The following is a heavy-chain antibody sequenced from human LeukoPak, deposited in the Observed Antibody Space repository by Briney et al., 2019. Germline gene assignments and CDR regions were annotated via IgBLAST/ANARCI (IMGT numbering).Heavy chain of an antibody. CDR3: AKPRPRYCSSTSCGYFDL. V-gene: IGHV3-33*06. CDR1: GFTFSSYG. J-gene: IGHJ2*01. CDR2: IWYDGSNK. D-gene: IGHD2-2*01. Sequence: PGRSLRLSCAASGFTFSSYGMHWVRQAPGKGLEWVAVIWYDGSNKYYADSVKGRFTISRDNSKNTLYLQMNSLRAEDTAVYYCAKPRPRYCSSTSCGYFDLWGRGTLVTVSS.